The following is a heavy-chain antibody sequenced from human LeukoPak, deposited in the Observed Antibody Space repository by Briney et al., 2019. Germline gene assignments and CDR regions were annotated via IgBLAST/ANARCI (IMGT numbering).Heavy chain of an antibody. CDR2: IIPILGIA. V-gene: IGHV1-69*02. D-gene: IGHD6-13*01. CDR3: ARGIAAAGPPEY. CDR1: GGTFSSYT. Sequence: SVKVSCKASGGTFSSYTISWVRQAPGQGLEWMGRIIPILGIANYAQKFQGRVTITADKSTSTAYMELCSLRSEDTAVYYCARGIAAAGPPEYWGQGTLVTVSS. J-gene: IGHJ4*02.